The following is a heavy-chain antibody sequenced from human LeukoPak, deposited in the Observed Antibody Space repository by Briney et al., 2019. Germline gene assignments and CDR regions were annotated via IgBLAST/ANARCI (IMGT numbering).Heavy chain of an antibody. CDR3: ARSIRRGRVDY. V-gene: IGHV1-46*01. D-gene: IGHD3-3*02. CDR2: TNPSGGST. J-gene: IGHJ4*02. Sequence: ASVKVSFKASGYTFTSYYMPWVRKAPGQGPEWMGITNPSGGSTSYAQKFQGRVTMTRDTSTSTVYMELSSLRSEDTAVYYCARSIRRGRVDYWGQGTLVTVSS. CDR1: GYTFTSYY.